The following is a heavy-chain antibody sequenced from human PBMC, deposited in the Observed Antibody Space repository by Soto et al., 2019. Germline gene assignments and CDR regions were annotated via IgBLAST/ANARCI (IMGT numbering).Heavy chain of an antibody. Sequence: QVQLQQWGAGLLKPSETLSLTCAVYGGSFSGYYWSWIRQPPGKGLEWIGEINHSGSTNYNPSLKSRVTISVDTSKNQFSLKLSSVTAADTAVYYCARGLGYYYGSGSYYKYWGQGTLVTVSS. CDR1: GGSFSGYY. CDR3: ARGLGYYYGSGSYYKY. D-gene: IGHD3-10*01. V-gene: IGHV4-34*01. CDR2: INHSGST. J-gene: IGHJ4*02.